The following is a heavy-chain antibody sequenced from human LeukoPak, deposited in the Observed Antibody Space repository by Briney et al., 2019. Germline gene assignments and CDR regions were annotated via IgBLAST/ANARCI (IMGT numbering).Heavy chain of an antibody. CDR2: ISSSSSYI. V-gene: IGHV3-21*01. Sequence: GGSLRLSCAASGFTFSSYSMNWVRQAPGKGLEGVSSISSSSSYIYYADSVKGRFTIPRDNDKNSLYLQMNSLRAEDTAVYYCACPTGQPCDYWGQGTLVTVSS. J-gene: IGHJ4*02. CDR1: GFTFSSYS. D-gene: IGHD2-8*02. CDR3: ACPTGQPCDY.